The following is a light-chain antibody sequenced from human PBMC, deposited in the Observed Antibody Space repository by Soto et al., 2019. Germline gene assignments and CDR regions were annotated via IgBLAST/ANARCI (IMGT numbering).Light chain of an antibody. Sequence: DIQMTQSPSSLSASVVDRFTSTFQASQDISNYLNWYHQKPGKAPELLIYDASTLQSGVPSRFSGSGSGTDFTLTISCLQSEDFATYYCQQYYSYPITFGQGTRLEIK. CDR3: QQYYSYPIT. V-gene: IGKV1-33*01. CDR2: DAS. CDR1: QDISNY. J-gene: IGKJ5*01.